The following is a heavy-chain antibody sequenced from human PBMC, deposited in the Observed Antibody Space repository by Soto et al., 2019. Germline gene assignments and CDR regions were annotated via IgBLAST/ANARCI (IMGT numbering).Heavy chain of an antibody. V-gene: IGHV4-34*01. D-gene: IGHD3-3*01. J-gene: IGHJ4*02. CDR2: INHSGST. CDR3: ARAGVVITPVIFAY. CDR1: GGSFSGYY. Sequence: SETLSLTCAVYGGSFSGYYWTWIRQPPGTGLEWIGEINHSGSTNYNPSLKSRVTISVDTSKNQFSLKLSSVTAADTAVYYCARAGVVITPVIFAYWGQGTLVTVSS.